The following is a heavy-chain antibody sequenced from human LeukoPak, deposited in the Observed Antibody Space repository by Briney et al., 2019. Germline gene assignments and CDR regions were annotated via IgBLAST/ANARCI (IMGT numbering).Heavy chain of an antibody. CDR1: GFTFSSYW. V-gene: IGHV3-74*01. D-gene: IGHD6-13*01. J-gene: IGHJ4*02. CDR2: INSDGSST. CDR3: ATLFIAAASRGDY. Sequence: GGSLRLSCAASGFTFSSYWMHWVRQAPGKGLVWVSRINSDGSSTSYADSVKGRFTISRDNAKNTLYLQMSSLRAEDTAVYYCATLFIAAASRGDYWGQGTLVTVSS.